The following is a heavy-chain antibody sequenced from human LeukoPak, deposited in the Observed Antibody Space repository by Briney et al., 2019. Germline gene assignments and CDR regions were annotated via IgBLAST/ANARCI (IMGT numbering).Heavy chain of an antibody. J-gene: IGHJ4*02. D-gene: IGHD5-24*01. CDR2: IIPIFGTA. CDR3: ASAILDGYNDMYFDY. V-gene: IGHV1-69*05. Sequence: SLKVSCKESGGTSSSYAISWVRQAPGQGLEWMGRIIPIFGTASYAQKFQGRVTITTDESTSTAYMELSSLRSEDTAVYYCASAILDGYNDMYFDYWGQGTLVTVSS. CDR1: GGTSSSYA.